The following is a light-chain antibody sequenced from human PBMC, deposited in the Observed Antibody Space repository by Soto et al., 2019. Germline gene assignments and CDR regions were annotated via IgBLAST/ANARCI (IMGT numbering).Light chain of an antibody. V-gene: IGKV1-9*01. CDR2: SAS. CDR3: QQLNGYQLA. J-gene: IGKJ4*01. Sequence: DIQLTQSPSFLSASVGDTVTITCRASQGMSTYLAWCQQKPGKVPKLLIRSASTLQSGVPPRFSGGGSGTEFTLTISTLQPDDSGIYYCQQLNGYQLAFGGGTKVDIK. CDR1: QGMSTY.